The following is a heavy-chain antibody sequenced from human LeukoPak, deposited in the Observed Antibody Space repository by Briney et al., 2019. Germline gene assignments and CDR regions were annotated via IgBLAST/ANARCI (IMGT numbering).Heavy chain of an antibody. CDR1: GGSISSGNYY. CDR2: IYYSGST. Sequence: SETLSLTCTVSGGSISSGNYYWSWIRQPPGKGLEWIGYIYYSGSTYYNPSLKSRVTISVDTSKNQFSLKLSSVTAADTAVYYCARDLHYDTSGYYFYFDYWGQGTLVTVSS. D-gene: IGHD3-22*01. V-gene: IGHV4-30-4*01. J-gene: IGHJ4*02. CDR3: ARDLHYDTSGYYFYFDY.